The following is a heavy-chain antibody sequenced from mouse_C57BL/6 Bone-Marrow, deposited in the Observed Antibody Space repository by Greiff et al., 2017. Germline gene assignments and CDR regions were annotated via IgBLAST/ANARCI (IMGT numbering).Heavy chain of an antibody. J-gene: IGHJ4*01. CDR1: GFTFSSYT. CDR2: ISGGGGNT. Sequence: EVKLVESGGGLVKPGGSLKLSCAASGFTFSSYTMSWVRQTPEKRLEWVATISGGGGNTYYPDSVQGRFTISSDNAKNTLYLQMSSLRSEDTALYYCARRGFPYYAMDYGGQGTAVTVSS. V-gene: IGHV5-9*01. CDR3: ARRGFPYYAMDY.